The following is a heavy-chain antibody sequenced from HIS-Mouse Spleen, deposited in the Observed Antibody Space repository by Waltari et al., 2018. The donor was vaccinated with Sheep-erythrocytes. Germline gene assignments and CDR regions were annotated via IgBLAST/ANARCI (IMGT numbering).Heavy chain of an antibody. D-gene: IGHD3-22*01. CDR1: GGSISSSSYY. Sequence: QLQLQESGPGLVKPSETLSLTCTVSGGSISSSSYYWGWIRQPPGKGLEWIGSIYYSGSTYYNPSLKSRVTIAVDTSNNQFSLKLSSVTAADTAVYYCARLYYYDSSGYYFDYWGQGTLVTVSS. V-gene: IGHV4-39*01. CDR2: IYYSGST. J-gene: IGHJ4*02. CDR3: ARLYYYDSSGYYFDY.